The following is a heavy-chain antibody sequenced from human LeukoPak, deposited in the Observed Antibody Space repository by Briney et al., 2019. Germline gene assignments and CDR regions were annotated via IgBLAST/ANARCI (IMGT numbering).Heavy chain of an antibody. D-gene: IGHD4-17*01. CDR3: ARDLSLPTVTKYYYYGMDV. CDR1: GFTFSSYA. Sequence: GGSLRLSCAASGFTFSSYAMHWVRQAPGKGLEWVAVISYDGSNKYYADSVKGRFTISRDNSKNTLYLQMNSLRAEDTAVYYCARDLSLPTVTKYYYYGMDVWGQGTTVTVSS. V-gene: IGHV3-30*04. J-gene: IGHJ6*02. CDR2: ISYDGSNK.